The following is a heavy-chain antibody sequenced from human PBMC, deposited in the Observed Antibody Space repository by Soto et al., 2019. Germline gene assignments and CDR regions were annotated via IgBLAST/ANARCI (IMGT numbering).Heavy chain of an antibody. CDR3: ARVVEDVLMVYAIPDAFDT. J-gene: IGHJ3*02. D-gene: IGHD2-8*01. Sequence: XASLSLTCAVSGYCISSGYYWCWIRQPPGKGLEWIGSIYHSGSTYYNPSLKSRVTISVDTSKNQFSLKLSSVTAADTAVYYCARVVEDVLMVYAIPDAFDTWGQGTMVT. CDR1: GYCISSGYY. CDR2: IYHSGST. V-gene: IGHV4-38-2*01.